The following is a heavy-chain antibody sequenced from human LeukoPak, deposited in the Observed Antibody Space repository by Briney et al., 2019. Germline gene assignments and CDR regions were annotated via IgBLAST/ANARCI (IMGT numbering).Heavy chain of an antibody. V-gene: IGHV3-33*01. J-gene: IGHJ4*02. D-gene: IGHD1-1*01. CDR3: ARDMGPRGVLDY. CDR1: GFTFSSYG. Sequence: GGSLRLSCAASGFTFSSYGMHWVRQAPGKGLEWVAVIWYDGSNKYYADSVKGRFTISRDNSKNTLYLQMNSLRAEDTAVYYCARDMGPRGVLDYWGQGTLVTVSS. CDR2: IWYDGSNK.